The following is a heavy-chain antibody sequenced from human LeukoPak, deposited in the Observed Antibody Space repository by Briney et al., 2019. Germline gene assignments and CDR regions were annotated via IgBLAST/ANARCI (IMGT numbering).Heavy chain of an antibody. Sequence: GASVKVSCKASGYTFTGYYMHWVRQAPGQGLEWMGWINPNSGGTNYAQKFQGRVTMTRDTSISTAYMELSRLRSDDTAVYYCARDPYLRSSSSKWLNDYWGQGTLVTVSS. CDR2: INPNSGGT. V-gene: IGHV1-2*02. CDR1: GYTFTGYY. CDR3: ARDPYLRSSSSKWLNDY. J-gene: IGHJ4*02. D-gene: IGHD6-13*01.